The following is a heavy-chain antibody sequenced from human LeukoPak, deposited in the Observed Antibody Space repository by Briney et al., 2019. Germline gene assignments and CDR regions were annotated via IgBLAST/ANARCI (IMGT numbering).Heavy chain of an antibody. CDR2: INPNSGGT. V-gene: IGHV1-2*02. Sequence: ASVKVSCKTSGYSFTDYYMHWVRQAPGQGLEWMGWINPNSGGTSTAQKFQGRVTMTRDTSITTVYMEVSWLTSDDTAIYYCARADRLHGGPYLIGPWGQGTLVTVSS. D-gene: IGHD2-21*01. J-gene: IGHJ5*02. CDR1: GYSFTDYY. CDR3: ARADRLHGGPYLIGP.